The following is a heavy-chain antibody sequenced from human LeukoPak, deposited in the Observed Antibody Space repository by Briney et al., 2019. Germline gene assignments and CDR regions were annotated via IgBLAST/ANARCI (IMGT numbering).Heavy chain of an antibody. Sequence: QSGGSLRLSCAASGFTFSSYGMTWVRQAPGKGLEWVSYISSSSSTIYYADSVKGRFTISRDNAKNSLYLQMNSLRAEDTAVYYCARAYRDAFDIWGQETMVTVSS. V-gene: IGHV3-48*04. CDR2: ISSSSSTI. J-gene: IGHJ3*02. CDR3: ARAYRDAFDI. CDR1: GFTFSSYG.